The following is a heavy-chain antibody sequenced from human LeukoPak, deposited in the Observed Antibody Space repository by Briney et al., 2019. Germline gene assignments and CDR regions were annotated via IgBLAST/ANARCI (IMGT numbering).Heavy chain of an antibody. J-gene: IGHJ4*02. V-gene: IGHV3-43*02. D-gene: IGHD3-22*01. CDR2: ISGDGDNI. Sequence: GGSLRLSCAASGFNFDDYAMHWVRQAPGKGLEWVSLISGDGDNIYYADSVKGRFTISRDNSENYLYLQLNSLGTEDTAIYSCAKDYDRTGYYFDYWGQGTLVTVSS. CDR3: AKDYDRTGYYFDY. CDR1: GFNFDDYA.